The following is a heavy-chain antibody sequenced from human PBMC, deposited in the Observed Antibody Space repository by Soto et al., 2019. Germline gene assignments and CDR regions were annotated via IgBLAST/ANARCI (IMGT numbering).Heavy chain of an antibody. CDR3: ARDRTLWVRGVPFDP. J-gene: IGHJ5*02. CDR2: INAGNGNT. D-gene: IGHD3-10*01. Sequence: ASVKVSCKASGYTFTSYAMHWVRQAPGQRLEWMGWINAGNGNTKYSQKFQGRVTITRDTSASTAYMELSSLRSEDTAVYYCARDRTLWVRGVPFDPWGQGTLVTVSS. V-gene: IGHV1-3*01. CDR1: GYTFTSYA.